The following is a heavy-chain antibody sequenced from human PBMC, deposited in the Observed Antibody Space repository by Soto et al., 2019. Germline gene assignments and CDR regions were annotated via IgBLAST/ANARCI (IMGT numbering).Heavy chain of an antibody. CDR3: ERDRDLYRDMFHADL. D-gene: IGHD3-10*02. J-gene: IGHJ4*01. CDR1: GFTFSSYS. CDR2: ISSSSYI. V-gene: IGHV3-21*01. Sequence: GGSLRLSCAASGFTFSSYSMNWVRQAPGKGLEWVSSISSSSYIYYADSVKGRFTISADIAENSVILQMNSLRDEDSAVYFCERDRDLYRDMFHADLWGQGTLITFSS.